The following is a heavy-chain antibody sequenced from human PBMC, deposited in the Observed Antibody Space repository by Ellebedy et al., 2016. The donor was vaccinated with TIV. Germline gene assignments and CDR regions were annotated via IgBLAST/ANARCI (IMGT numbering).Heavy chain of an antibody. D-gene: IGHD4-23*01. Sequence: PGGSLRLSCAASRFTFSNSGMHWVRQAPGKGLAWVAIIWYDESNKYYADSVKGRFTISRDNSKNTLYLQMNSLRAADTAVYYYARDLRGGNSGPDYWGQGTLATVSS. CDR1: RFTFSNSG. J-gene: IGHJ4*02. CDR2: IWYDESNK. V-gene: IGHV3-33*01. CDR3: ARDLRGGNSGPDY.